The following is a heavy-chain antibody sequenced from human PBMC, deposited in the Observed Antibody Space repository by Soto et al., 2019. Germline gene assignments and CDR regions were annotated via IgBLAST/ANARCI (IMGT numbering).Heavy chain of an antibody. CDR1: GGTFSSYA. CDR2: IMPIFGTA. D-gene: IGHD3-3*01. J-gene: IGHJ4*02. V-gene: IGHV1-69*01. CDR3: ARGRRDFWSRYPIDY. Sequence: QVQLVQSGAEVKKTGSSVKVSCKASGGTFSSYAISWVRQAPGQGLEWMGGIMPIFGTANYAQKFQGRLTITADESKSPAYMELSSLRSEDTAVYYCARGRRDFWSRYPIDYWGQGTLVTVSS.